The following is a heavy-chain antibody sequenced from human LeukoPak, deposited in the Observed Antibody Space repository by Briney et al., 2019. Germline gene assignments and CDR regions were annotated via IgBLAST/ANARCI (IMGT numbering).Heavy chain of an antibody. CDR3: ARAGSNDYSNWLTDY. CDR2: ISGSGSYT. J-gene: IGHJ4*02. D-gene: IGHD4-11*01. Sequence: LSGGSLRLSCAASGFTFSDYVMSWVRQAPGKGLEWVSGISGSGSYTYYADSVRGRFTISRDNSKNSLYLQMNSLRAEDTAVYYCARAGSNDYSNWLTDYWGQGTLVTVSS. V-gene: IGHV3-23*01. CDR1: GFTFSDYV.